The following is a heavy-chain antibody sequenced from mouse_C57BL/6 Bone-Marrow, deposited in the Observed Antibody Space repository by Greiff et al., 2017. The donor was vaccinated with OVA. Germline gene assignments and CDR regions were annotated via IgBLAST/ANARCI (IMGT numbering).Heavy chain of an antibody. CDR3: ASLLTVDWYVDV. CDR1: GYTFTSYW. J-gene: IGHJ1*03. V-gene: IGHV1-69*01. CDR2: IDPTDSYT. D-gene: IGHD1-1*01. Sequence: QVQLQQPGAELVMPGASVKLSCKASGYTFTSYWMHWVKQRPGQGLEWIGEIDPTDSYTNYNQKFKGQSTLTVDNSSSTAYMQLSSRTSDDSAVYYCASLLTVDWYVDVWGTGTTVTVSS.